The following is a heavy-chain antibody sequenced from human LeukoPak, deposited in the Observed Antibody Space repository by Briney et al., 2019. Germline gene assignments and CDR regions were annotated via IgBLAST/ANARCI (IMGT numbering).Heavy chain of an antibody. J-gene: IGHJ4*02. Sequence: PGGSLRLSCAASGFIFTSYSMNWVRQAPGKGLEWVSSISITSIYIYYADSLKGRFTISRDNAKNSLILQMNSLRAEDTAVYYCARGRSCSGGVCYLDYWGQGTLVTVSS. CDR3: ARGRSCSGGVCYLDY. CDR1: GFIFTSYS. CDR2: ISITSIYI. D-gene: IGHD2-15*01. V-gene: IGHV3-21*01.